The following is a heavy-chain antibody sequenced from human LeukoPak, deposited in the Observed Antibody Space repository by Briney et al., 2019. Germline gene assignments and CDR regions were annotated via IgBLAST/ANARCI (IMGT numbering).Heavy chain of an antibody. CDR2: ISAYNGNT. D-gene: IGHD5-18*01. CDR1: GYTFTSYG. Sequence: HEASVKVSCKASGYTFTSYGISWVRQAPGQGLEWMGWISAYNGNTNYAQKLQGRVTMTTDTSTSTAYMELRSLRSDDTAVYYCARETGYAYGRAPLDYWGQGTLVTVSS. V-gene: IGHV1-18*01. J-gene: IGHJ4*02. CDR3: ARETGYAYGRAPLDY.